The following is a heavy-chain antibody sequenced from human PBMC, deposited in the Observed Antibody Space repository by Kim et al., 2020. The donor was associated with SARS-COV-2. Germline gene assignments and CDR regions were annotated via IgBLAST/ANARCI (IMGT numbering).Heavy chain of an antibody. Sequence: QKFQGRVTITRDTSASTGYMELSSLRSEDTAVYYCARPSYSSSWYYFDYWGQGTLVTVSS. D-gene: IGHD6-13*01. V-gene: IGHV1-3*01. J-gene: IGHJ4*02. CDR3: ARPSYSSSWYYFDY.